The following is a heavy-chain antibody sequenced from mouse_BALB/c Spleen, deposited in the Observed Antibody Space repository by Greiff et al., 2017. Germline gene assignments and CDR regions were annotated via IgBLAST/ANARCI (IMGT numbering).Heavy chain of an antibody. Sequence: VQLQQPGADLVRPGASVKLSCTASGYTFTSYWINWVKQRPGQGLEWIGNIYPSDSYTNYNQKFKDKATLTVDKSSSTAYMQLSSPTSEDSAVYYCTATATTWFAYWGQGTLVTVSA. V-gene: IGHV1-69*02. CDR2: IYPSDSYT. CDR1: GYTFTSYW. J-gene: IGHJ3*01. D-gene: IGHD1-2*01. CDR3: TATATTWFAY.